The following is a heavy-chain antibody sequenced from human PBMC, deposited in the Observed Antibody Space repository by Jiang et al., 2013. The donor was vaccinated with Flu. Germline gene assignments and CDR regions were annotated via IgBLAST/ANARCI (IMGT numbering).Heavy chain of an antibody. V-gene: IGHV5-10-1*01. CDR3: ARRDRAGTDY. CDR2: LILVTLI. Sequence: MPGKGLEWMGGLILVTLIQLQPVFQGHVTISADKSISTAYLQWSSLKASDTAMYYCARRDRAGTDYWGQGTLVTVSS. D-gene: IGHD5-18*01. J-gene: IGHJ4*02.